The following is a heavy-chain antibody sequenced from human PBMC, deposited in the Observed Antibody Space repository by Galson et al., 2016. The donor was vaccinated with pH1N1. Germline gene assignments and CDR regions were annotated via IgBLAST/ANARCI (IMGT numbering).Heavy chain of an antibody. J-gene: IGHJ6*02. V-gene: IGHV1-69*15. Sequence: CKASGGSFAKYAVSWVRQAPGQGLEWMGRIIPIYGTANYAQKFQGRVTITADEYTTTVYMELNSLISEDTAIYYCARPGRAETTKEGFAWGYGMDVWGQGTTVTVSS. CDR1: GGSFAKYA. CDR2: IIPIYGTA. CDR3: ARPGRAETTKEGFAWGYGMDV. D-gene: IGHD1-1*01.